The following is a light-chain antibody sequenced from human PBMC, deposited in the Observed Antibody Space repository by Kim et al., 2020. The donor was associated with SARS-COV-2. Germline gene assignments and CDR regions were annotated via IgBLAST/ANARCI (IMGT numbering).Light chain of an antibody. CDR3: AAWDDSPHGPV. J-gene: IGLJ3*02. CDR1: RSNIGTNT. Sequence: QSVLTQPPYASGTPGQTVIISCSGSRSNIGTNTVNWYQQLPGTAPKLLIYNNQRPSGVPDRFSGSKSGTSASLAISGLQSEDEADYYCAAWDDSPHGPVFGGGTQLTVL. V-gene: IGLV1-44*01. CDR2: NN.